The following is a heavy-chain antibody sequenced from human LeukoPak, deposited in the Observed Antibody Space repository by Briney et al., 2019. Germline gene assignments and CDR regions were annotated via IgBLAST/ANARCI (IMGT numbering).Heavy chain of an antibody. CDR2: IYYSGST. V-gene: IGHV4-59*08. J-gene: IGHJ3*02. Sequence: SETLSLTCTVSGGSISSYYWSWIRQPPGKGLEWIGYIYYSGSTNYNPSLKSRVTISVDTSKNQFSLKLSSVTAADTAVYYCARRVNYYGSGWYYAFDIWGQGTMVTVSS. D-gene: IGHD3-10*01. CDR3: ARRVNYYGSGWYYAFDI. CDR1: GGSISSYY.